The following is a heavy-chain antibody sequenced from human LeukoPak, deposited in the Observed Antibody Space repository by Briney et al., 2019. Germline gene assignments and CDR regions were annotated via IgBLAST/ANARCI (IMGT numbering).Heavy chain of an antibody. CDR2: IIPIFGTA. D-gene: IGHD2-15*01. V-gene: IGHV1-69*13. J-gene: IGHJ6*02. CDR1: GGTFSSYA. Sequence: SVKVSCKASGGTFSSYAISWVRQAPGQGLEWMGGIIPIFGTANYAQKFQGRVTITADESTSTAYMELSSLRSEDTAVYYCARERGPGYCSGGSCYSTRYGMDVWGQGTTVTVSS. CDR3: ARERGPGYCSGGSCYSTRYGMDV.